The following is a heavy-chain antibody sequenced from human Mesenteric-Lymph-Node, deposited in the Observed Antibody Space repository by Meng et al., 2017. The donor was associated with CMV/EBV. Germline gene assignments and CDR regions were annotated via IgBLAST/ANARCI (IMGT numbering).Heavy chain of an antibody. CDR2: ISAYNGNT. CDR1: GYTFTSYG. D-gene: IGHD2-2*01. Sequence: ASVKVSCKASGYTFTSYGISWVRQAPGQGLEWMGWISAYNGNTNYAQKLQGRVTMTTDTSTSTAYMELRSLRSDDTAVYYCVGGDIVVVPAESYHYYYGMDVWGQGTTVTVSS. V-gene: IGHV1-18*01. CDR3: VGGDIVVVPAESYHYYYGMDV. J-gene: IGHJ6*02.